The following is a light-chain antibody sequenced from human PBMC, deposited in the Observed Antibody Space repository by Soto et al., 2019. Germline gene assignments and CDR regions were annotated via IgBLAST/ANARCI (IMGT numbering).Light chain of an antibody. CDR1: QGITTF. Sequence: DIQMTQSPSAVSASVGDTVTVTCRASQGITTFLAWFRQRPGKVPERLIYGASSLQSGVPSRFSGRGYGTEFTLTISSLQPEDFGTYYCLQHNSYPYTFGPGTKLEIK. J-gene: IGKJ2*01. V-gene: IGKV1-17*03. CDR3: LQHNSYPYT. CDR2: GAS.